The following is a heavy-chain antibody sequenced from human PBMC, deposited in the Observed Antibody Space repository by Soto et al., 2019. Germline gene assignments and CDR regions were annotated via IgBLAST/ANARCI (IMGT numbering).Heavy chain of an antibody. D-gene: IGHD3-22*01. CDR1: GFTFSSYS. Sequence: GSLRLSCAASGFTFSSYSMNWVRQAPGKGLEWVSSISSSSSYIYYADSVKGRFTISRDNAKNSLYLQMNSLRAEDTAVYYCASWNYDSSGYSIWDYWGQGTLVTVSS. J-gene: IGHJ4*02. CDR2: ISSSSSYI. V-gene: IGHV3-21*01. CDR3: ASWNYDSSGYSIWDY.